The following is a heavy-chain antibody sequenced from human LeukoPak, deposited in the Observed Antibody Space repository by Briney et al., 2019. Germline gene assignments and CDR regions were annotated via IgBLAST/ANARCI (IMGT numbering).Heavy chain of an antibody. Sequence: GGSLRLSCAASGFTFSSYAMHRVRQAPGKGLEWVAVISYDGSNKYYADSVKGRFTISRDNSKNTLYLQMNSLRAEDTAVYYCAKGGPHYGSGSYYAFDYWGQGTLVTVSS. CDR2: ISYDGSNK. D-gene: IGHD3-10*01. CDR1: GFTFSSYA. CDR3: AKGGPHYGSGSYYAFDY. V-gene: IGHV3-30-3*01. J-gene: IGHJ4*02.